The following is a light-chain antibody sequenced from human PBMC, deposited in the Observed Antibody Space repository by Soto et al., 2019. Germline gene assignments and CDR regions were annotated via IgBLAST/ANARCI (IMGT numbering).Light chain of an antibody. CDR1: DNIGPW. J-gene: IGKJ1*01. V-gene: IGKV1-5*03. Sequence: DIQMTQSPSTLSASIGDRVAITCRASDNIGPWVAWYQQKPGKAPKLLIYKASTLETGAPSRFAGSGSGTDFTLTITRLQPDDFATYYCQHYNSSSRTFGQGTKVEV. CDR3: QHYNSSSRT. CDR2: KAS.